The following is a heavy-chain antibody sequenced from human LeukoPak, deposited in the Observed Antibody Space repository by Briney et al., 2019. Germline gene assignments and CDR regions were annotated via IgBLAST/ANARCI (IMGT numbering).Heavy chain of an antibody. CDR2: VYYTGST. Sequence: PSETLSLTCSVSGGSVSNYYWSWIRQPPGKGLEWIGYVYYTGSTNYNPSLKSRVTMFEDKSKNQFSLRLYSVTVADTAVYYCAKHFAYSSSAYFDYWGQGSLVTVSS. J-gene: IGHJ4*02. V-gene: IGHV4-59*08. D-gene: IGHD6-6*01. CDR3: AKHFAYSSSAYFDY. CDR1: GGSVSNYY.